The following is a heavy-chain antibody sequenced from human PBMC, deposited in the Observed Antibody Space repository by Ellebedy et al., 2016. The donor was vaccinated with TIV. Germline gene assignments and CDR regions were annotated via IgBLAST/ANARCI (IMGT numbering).Heavy chain of an antibody. CDR1: GFTFSNYA. Sequence: GGSLRLSXAASGFTFSNYAMHWVRQAPGKGLEWVAVISYGGGNKDYADSVKGRFTLSRDNSKNTVFLQMDSLRLEDTAVYYCARDDYGMDVWGQGTTVTVSS. CDR3: ARDDYGMDV. J-gene: IGHJ6*02. V-gene: IGHV3-30*04. CDR2: ISYGGGNK.